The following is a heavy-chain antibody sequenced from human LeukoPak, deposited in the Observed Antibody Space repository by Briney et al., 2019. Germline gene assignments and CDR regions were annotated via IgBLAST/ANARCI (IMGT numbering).Heavy chain of an antibody. CDR2: INHSGST. CDR1: GGSFSGYY. CDR3: ARDDPFTMSN. J-gene: IGHJ4*02. V-gene: IGHV4-34*01. D-gene: IGHD3-22*01. Sequence: SETLSLTCAVYGGSFSGYYWSWIRQPPGKGLEWIGEINHSGSTNYNPSLKSRVTISVDTSKNQFSLKLGSVTAADTAVYYCARDDPFTMSNWGQGTLVTVSS.